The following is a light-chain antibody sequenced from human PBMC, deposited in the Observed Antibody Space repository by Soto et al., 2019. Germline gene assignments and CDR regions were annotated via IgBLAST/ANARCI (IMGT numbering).Light chain of an antibody. CDR2: DVS. CDR1: QDIRGA. CDR3: QQFNSYPVT. V-gene: IGKV1-13*02. Sequence: AIQVTQSRSSLSASVGDRVTITCLASQDIRGALAWYQQKPGKPPKLLIYDVSTLENGVPSRFSGDSSGTQFTLTISGLQPEDFGTYYCQQFNSYPVTFGHGTRLDIK. J-gene: IGKJ5*01.